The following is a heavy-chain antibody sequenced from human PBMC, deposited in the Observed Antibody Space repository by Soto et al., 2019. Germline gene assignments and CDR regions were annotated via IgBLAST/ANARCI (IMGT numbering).Heavy chain of an antibody. V-gene: IGHV1-3*01. CDR1: GYTFTSYA. CDR3: ASSIVVVTAVDY. CDR2: INAGNGNT. D-gene: IGHD2-21*02. J-gene: IGHJ4*02. Sequence: QVQLVQSGAEVKKPGASVKVSCKASGYTFTSYAMHWVRQAPGQRLEWMGWINAGNGNTKYSQKFQGRVTITRDTSASTAYMELSSLRSEDTAVYYCASSIVVVTAVDYWGQGTLVTVSS.